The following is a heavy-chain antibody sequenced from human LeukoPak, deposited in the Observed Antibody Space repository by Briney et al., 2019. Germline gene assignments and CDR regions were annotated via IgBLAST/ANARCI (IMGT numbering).Heavy chain of an antibody. V-gene: IGHV3-23*01. J-gene: IGHJ4*02. CDR2: ISARSGST. D-gene: IGHD3-22*01. CDR1: GFTFSSYA. Sequence: GGSLRLSCAASGFTFSSYATSWVRQAPGKGLEWVSVISARSGSTYYADSVMGRFTISRDNSKNTLDLQMNSLRAEDTAVYYCAKGGGAYFDSNGYYRYFDHWGQGTLVTVSS. CDR3: AKGGGAYFDSNGYYRYFDH.